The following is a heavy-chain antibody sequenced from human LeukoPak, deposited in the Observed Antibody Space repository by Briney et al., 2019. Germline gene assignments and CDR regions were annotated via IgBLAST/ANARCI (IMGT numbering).Heavy chain of an antibody. CDR2: INPNSGGT. CDR3: ARPLGSLKEYWWFDP. CDR1: GYSFTDYY. D-gene: IGHD2/OR15-2a*01. J-gene: IGHJ5*02. V-gene: IGHV1-2*02. Sequence: GESLKVSCKASGYSFTDYYMHWVRQAPGQGLEWMGWINPNSGGTNYAQKFQGRVTMTGDTSISTAYMDLTRLRSDDTAVHFCARPLGSLKEYWWFDPWGQGTLATVSS.